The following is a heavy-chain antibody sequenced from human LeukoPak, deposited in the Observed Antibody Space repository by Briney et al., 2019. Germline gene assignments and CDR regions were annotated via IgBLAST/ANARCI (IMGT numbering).Heavy chain of an antibody. J-gene: IGHJ4*02. Sequence: GSLRLSCAASGFTFSSYGMHWVRQAPGKGLEWVAVIWYDGSNKYYADSVKGRFTISRDNSKNTLYLQMNSLRAEDTAVYYCARCRAFGHFDYWGQGTLVTVSS. V-gene: IGHV3-33*01. CDR1: GFTFSSYG. CDR2: IWYDGSNK. CDR3: ARCRAFGHFDY. D-gene: IGHD3-10*01.